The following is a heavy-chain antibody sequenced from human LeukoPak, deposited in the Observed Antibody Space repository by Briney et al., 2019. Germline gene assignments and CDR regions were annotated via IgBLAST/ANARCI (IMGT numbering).Heavy chain of an antibody. V-gene: IGHV1-18*01. Sequence: ASVKVSCKASGYTFTSYGISWVRQAPGQGLEWMGWISAYNSNTNYAQKLQGRVTMTTDTSTSTAYMELRSLRSDDTALYYCARESYNSGSYYNDYWGQGTLVTVSS. D-gene: IGHD3-10*01. J-gene: IGHJ4*02. CDR1: GYTFTSYG. CDR3: ARESYNSGSYYNDY. CDR2: ISAYNSNT.